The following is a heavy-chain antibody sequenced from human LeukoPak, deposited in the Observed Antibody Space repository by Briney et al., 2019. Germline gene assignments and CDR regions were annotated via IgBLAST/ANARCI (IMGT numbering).Heavy chain of an antibody. CDR3: ARDSGWLVNSYAFDI. CDR1: GYTLTELY. V-gene: IGHV1-24*01. D-gene: IGHD6-19*01. J-gene: IGHJ3*02. CDR2: FDPEDGET. Sequence: GASVKVSCKVSGYTLTELYMHWVRQAPGKGLEWMGGFDPEDGETIYAQKFQGRVTMTEDTSTDTAYMELSSLRSDDTAVYCCARDSGWLVNSYAFDIWGQGTMVTVSS.